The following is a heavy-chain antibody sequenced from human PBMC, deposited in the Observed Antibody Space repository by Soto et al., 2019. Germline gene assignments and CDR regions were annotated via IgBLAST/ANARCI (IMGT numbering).Heavy chain of an antibody. CDR3: ARDRTDFWSGEPLWYMDV. CDR1: GFTVSINY. V-gene: IGHV3-66*01. J-gene: IGHJ6*03. CDR2: IYSGGST. Sequence: GGSLRLSCAASGFTVSINYMSWFRQAPGKGLEWVSVIYSGGSTYYADSVKGRFTISRDNSKNTLYLQMNSLRAEDTAVYYCARDRTDFWSGEPLWYMDVWGKGTTVTVSS. D-gene: IGHD3-3*01.